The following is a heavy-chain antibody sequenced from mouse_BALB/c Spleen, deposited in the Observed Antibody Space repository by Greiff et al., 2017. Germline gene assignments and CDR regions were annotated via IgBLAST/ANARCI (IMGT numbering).Heavy chain of an antibody. V-gene: IGHV1S81*02. CDR3: TRFAW. CDR2: INPSNGGT. Sequence: QVQLKQSGAELVKPGASVKLSCKASGYTFTSYYMYWVKQRPGQGLEWIGEINPSNGGTNFNEKFKSKATLTVDKSSSTAYMQLSSLTSEDSAVYYCTRFAWWGQGTLVTVSA. J-gene: IGHJ3*01. CDR1: GYTFTSYY.